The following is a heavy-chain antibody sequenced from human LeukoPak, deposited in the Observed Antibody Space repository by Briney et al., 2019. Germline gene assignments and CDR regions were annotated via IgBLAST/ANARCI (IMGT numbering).Heavy chain of an antibody. D-gene: IGHD2-2*01. J-gene: IGHJ4*02. CDR2: ISSSSSTI. CDR1: GFTFSSYS. V-gene: IGHV3-48*02. Sequence: GGSLRLSCAASGFTFSSYSMNWVRQAPGKGLEWVSYISSSSSTIYYADSVKGRFTISRDNAKNSLYLQMNSLRDEDTAVYYCARDCSSTSCYLSFDYWGQGTLVTVSS. CDR3: ARDCSSTSCYLSFDY.